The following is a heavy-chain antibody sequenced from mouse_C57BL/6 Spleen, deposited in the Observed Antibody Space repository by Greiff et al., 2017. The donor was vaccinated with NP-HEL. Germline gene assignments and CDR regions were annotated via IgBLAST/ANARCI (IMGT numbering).Heavy chain of an antibody. J-gene: IGHJ3*01. CDR3: ASGPSIQRFAY. CDR2: IWGVGST. V-gene: IGHV2-6*01. Sequence: QVQLKQSGPGLVAPSQSLSITCTVSGFSLTSYGVDWVRQSPGKGLEWLGVIWGVGSTNYNSALKSRLSISKDNSKSQVFLKMNSLQTDDTAMYYCASGPSIQRFAYWGQGTLVTVSA. CDR1: GFSLTSYG.